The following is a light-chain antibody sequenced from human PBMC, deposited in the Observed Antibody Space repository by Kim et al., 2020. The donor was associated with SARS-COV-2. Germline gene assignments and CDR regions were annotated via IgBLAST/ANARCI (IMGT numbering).Light chain of an antibody. Sequence: EIVLTQSPGTMSLSPGERVTLSCRASQRVSSNYLAWYQQKPGQAPRLLIQAASRRATGIPDRFSGSGSGTDFTLTISRLEPEDFAVYHCLQYGSSPPTFGQGTKVDIK. CDR3: LQYGSSPPT. CDR2: AAS. CDR1: QRVSSNY. J-gene: IGKJ1*01. V-gene: IGKV3-20*01.